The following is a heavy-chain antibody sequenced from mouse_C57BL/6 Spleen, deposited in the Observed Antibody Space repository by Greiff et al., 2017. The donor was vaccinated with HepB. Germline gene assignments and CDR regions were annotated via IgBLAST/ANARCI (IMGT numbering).Heavy chain of an antibody. D-gene: IGHD1-1*01. CDR3: ARGGYYYGSSNIYYFDY. CDR1: GYTFTDYY. V-gene: IGHV1-76*01. J-gene: IGHJ2*01. Sequence: VQLQQSGAELVRPGASVKLSCKASGYTFTDYYINWVKQRPGQGLEWIARIYPGSGNTYYNEKFKGKATLTAEKSSSTAYMQLSSLTSEDAAVYYCARGGYYYGSSNIYYFDYWGQGTTLTVSS. CDR2: IYPGSGNT.